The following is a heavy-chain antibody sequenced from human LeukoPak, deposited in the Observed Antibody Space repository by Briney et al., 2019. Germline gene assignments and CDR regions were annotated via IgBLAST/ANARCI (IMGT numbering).Heavy chain of an antibody. CDR1: GXTVSSNY. D-gene: IGHD1-26*01. V-gene: IGHV3-53*01. Sequence: GGSLRLSCAATGXTVSSNYMSWVRQAPGKGQEWVSIFYSGGTTYYADSVKGRFTISRDNSKNTLYLQMNSLRAEDTAVYYCARETRLVGVADAFDIWGQGTMVTVSS. CDR3: ARETRLVGVADAFDI. J-gene: IGHJ3*02. CDR2: FYSGGTT.